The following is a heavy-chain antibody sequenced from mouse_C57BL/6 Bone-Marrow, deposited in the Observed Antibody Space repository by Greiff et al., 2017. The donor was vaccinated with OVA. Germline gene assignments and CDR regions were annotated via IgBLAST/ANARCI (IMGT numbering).Heavy chain of an antibody. CDR2: ISDGGSYT. V-gene: IGHV5-4*01. CDR1: GFTFSSYA. J-gene: IGHJ2*01. D-gene: IGHD2-2*01. CDR3: ARDRGVTYYFDY. Sequence: EVKLMESGGGLVKPGGSLKLSCAASGFTFSSYAMSWVRQTPEKRLEWVATISDGGSYTYYPDNVKGRFTISRDNAKNNLYLQMSHLKSEDTAMYYCARDRGVTYYFDYWGQGTTLTVSS.